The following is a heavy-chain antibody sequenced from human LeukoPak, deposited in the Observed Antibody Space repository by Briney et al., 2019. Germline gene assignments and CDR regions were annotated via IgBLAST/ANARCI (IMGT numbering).Heavy chain of an antibody. D-gene: IGHD1-1*01. CDR1: GGTFSSYA. CDR2: IIFIFGTA. CDR3: ARGMNPLGGSTYYYYMDV. V-gene: IGHV1-69*06. J-gene: IGHJ6*03. Sequence: SVKVSCKASGGTFSSYAISWVRQAPGQGLEWMGGIIFIFGTANYAQKFQGRVTITADKSTSTAYMELSSLRSEDTAVYYCARGMNPLGGSTYYYYMDVWGKGTTVTVSS.